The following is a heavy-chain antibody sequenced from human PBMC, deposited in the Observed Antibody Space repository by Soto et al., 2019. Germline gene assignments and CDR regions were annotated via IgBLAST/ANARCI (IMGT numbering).Heavy chain of an antibody. Sequence: SVKVSCKASGGTFSSYAISWVRQAPGQGLEWMGGIIPIFGTANYAQKFQGRVTITADESTSTAYMELSSLRSEDTAVYYCARGAPAARGIWFGDFDYWGQGTLVTVSS. CDR1: GGTFSSYA. CDR2: IIPIFGTA. J-gene: IGHJ4*02. CDR3: ARGAPAARGIWFGDFDY. V-gene: IGHV1-69*13. D-gene: IGHD3-10*01.